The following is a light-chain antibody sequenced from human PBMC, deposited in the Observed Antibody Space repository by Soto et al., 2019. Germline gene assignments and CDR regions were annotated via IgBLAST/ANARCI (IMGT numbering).Light chain of an antibody. CDR3: QSWDTGVPV. Sequence: QSVLTQSPSASASLGASVKLTCTLSSGHSDYAIAWHQQQPEKGPRYLMRINNDGSHTKRDGIPDRFSGSRSGAERHLIISSLQSEDEADYYCQSWDTGVPVFGGGTQLTVL. CDR2: INNDGSH. J-gene: IGLJ2*01. V-gene: IGLV4-69*01. CDR1: SGHSDYA.